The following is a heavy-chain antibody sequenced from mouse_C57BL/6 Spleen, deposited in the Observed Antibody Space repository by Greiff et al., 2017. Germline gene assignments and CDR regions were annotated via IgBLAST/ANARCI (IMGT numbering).Heavy chain of an antibody. Sequence: VQLKESGPGLVKPSQSLSLTCSVTGYSITSGYYWNWIRQFPGNKLEWMGYISYDGSNNYNPSLKNRISITRDTSKNQFFLKLNSVTTEDTATYYCARPVDWYFDVWGTGTTVTVSS. J-gene: IGHJ1*03. CDR3: ARPVDWYFDV. CDR1: GYSITSGYY. V-gene: IGHV3-6*01. CDR2: ISYDGSN.